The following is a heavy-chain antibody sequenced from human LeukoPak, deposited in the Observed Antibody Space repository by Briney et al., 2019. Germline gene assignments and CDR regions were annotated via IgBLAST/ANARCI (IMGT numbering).Heavy chain of an antibody. J-gene: IGHJ4*02. CDR1: GFTFSSYE. Sequence: GGSLRLSCAASGFTFSSYEMNWVRQAPGKGLEWVSYISSSGSTIYYADSVKGRFTISRDNAKNSLYLQMNSLRAEDTAVYYCARDSYTVTNETVSNDYWGQGTLVTVSS. CDR3: ARDSYTVTNETVSNDY. D-gene: IGHD4-17*01. V-gene: IGHV3-48*03. CDR2: ISSSGSTI.